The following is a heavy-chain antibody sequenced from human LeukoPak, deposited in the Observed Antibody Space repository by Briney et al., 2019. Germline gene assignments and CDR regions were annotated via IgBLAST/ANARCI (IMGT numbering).Heavy chain of an antibody. CDR3: ARDARVTTGYYYYYMDV. CDR2: ISSSSSTI. CDR1: GFTFSSYS. D-gene: IGHD4-11*01. Sequence: PGGSLRLSCAASGFTFSSYSMNWVRQAPGKGLEWVSYISSSSSTIYYADSVKGRFTISRDNAKNSLYLQMNSLRAEDTAVYYRARDARVTTGYYYYYMDVWGKGTTVTVSS. J-gene: IGHJ6*03. V-gene: IGHV3-48*01.